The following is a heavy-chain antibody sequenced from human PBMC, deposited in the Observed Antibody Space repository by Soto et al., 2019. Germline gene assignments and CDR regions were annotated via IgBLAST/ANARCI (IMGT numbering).Heavy chain of an antibody. V-gene: IGHV4-28*01. CDR1: GYSISSSNW. Sequence: VQLQESGPGLVKPSDTLSLTCAVYGYSISSSNWWCWIRQHPGKGLELIGYIYYSGTTYYNPSLKSRVSISVDTSKTQFSLKPNSLTAVDTAVYYCAIREIQGPLDYWGQGTLVTVSS. CDR2: IYYSGTT. J-gene: IGHJ4*02. CDR3: AIREIQGPLDY. D-gene: IGHD1-26*01.